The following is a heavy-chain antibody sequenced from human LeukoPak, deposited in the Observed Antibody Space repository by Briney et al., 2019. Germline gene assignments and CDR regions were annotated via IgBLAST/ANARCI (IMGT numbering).Heavy chain of an antibody. CDR3: ARGGVDYYGSGTYYLMYYFDY. CDR1: GFTFSSYW. CDR2: ISGSGGAT. Sequence: GGSLRLSCAASGFTFSSYWMNWVRQAPGKGLEWVSGISGSGGATYYADSVKGRFTISRDDPHNTLYLQMNSLRAEDTAVYFCARGGVDYYGSGTYYLMYYFDYWGQGALVTVSS. V-gene: IGHV3-23*01. J-gene: IGHJ4*02. D-gene: IGHD3-10*01.